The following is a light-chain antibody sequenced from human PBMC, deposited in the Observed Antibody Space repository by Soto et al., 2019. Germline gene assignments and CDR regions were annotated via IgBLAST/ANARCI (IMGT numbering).Light chain of an antibody. V-gene: IGKV3-11*01. J-gene: IGKJ1*01. Sequence: EIVLTQSPATLSLSPGERATLSCRASQSVSSYLAWYQQKPGQAPRLLIYDASNRATGIPARFSGSGSGTDFTLTISSLEPEDFAVYYCQQYDKSPPWTFGQGTKVDIK. CDR2: DAS. CDR1: QSVSSY. CDR3: QQYDKSPPWT.